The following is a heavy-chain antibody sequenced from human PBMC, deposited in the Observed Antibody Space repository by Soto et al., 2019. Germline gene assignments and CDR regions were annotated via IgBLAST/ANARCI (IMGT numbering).Heavy chain of an antibody. CDR3: ATWYPEYYYYYYMNV. J-gene: IGHJ6*03. CDR2: INSDGSSA. CDR1: GFTFSTYW. D-gene: IGHD6-13*01. Sequence: EVQLVESGGGLVQPGGSLRLSCAASGFTFSTYWMHWVRQAPGKGLVWVSRINSDGSSATYADSVRGRFTISRDNAKNTLYLQMNRLRAEDTAVYYCATWYPEYYYYYYMNVWGKGTTVTVSS. V-gene: IGHV3-74*01.